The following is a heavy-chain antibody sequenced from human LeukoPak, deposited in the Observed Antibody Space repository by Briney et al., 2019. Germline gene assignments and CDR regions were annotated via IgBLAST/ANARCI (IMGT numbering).Heavy chain of an antibody. Sequence: PSETLSLTCTVSGYSISSGYYWGWIRQPPGKGLEWIGSIYHSGSTYYNPSLKSRVTISVDTSKNQFSLKLSSVTAADTAVYYCARAPAARYCTNGVCYTPAYYYYMDVRGKGTTVTVSS. CDR2: IYHSGST. D-gene: IGHD2-8*01. V-gene: IGHV4-38-2*02. J-gene: IGHJ6*03. CDR3: ARAPAARYCTNGVCYTPAYYYYMDV. CDR1: GYSISSGYY.